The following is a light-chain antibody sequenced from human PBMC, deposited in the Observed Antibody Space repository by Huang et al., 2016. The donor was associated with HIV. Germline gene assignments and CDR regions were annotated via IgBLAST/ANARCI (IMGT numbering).Light chain of an antibody. CDR3: MQGLQTWT. CDR2: LGS. J-gene: IGKJ1*01. V-gene: IGKV2-28*01. CDR1: QSLLHSNGHNY. Sequence: DIVMVQSPASLSVTPGEAASITCRSSQSLLHSNGHNYLGWSWQKPGQAPQLLIYLGSIRASGVPDRFSGSGSGTDFTLRINRVEAGDVGIYYCMQGLQTWTFGQGTKVEI.